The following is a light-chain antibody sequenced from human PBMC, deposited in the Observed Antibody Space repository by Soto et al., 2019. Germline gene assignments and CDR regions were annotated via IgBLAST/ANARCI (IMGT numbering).Light chain of an antibody. J-gene: IGKJ1*01. CDR2: DAS. CDR3: QQYNNWPRT. CDR1: QSVSSD. Sequence: IVMRLAPATRAVSTGERATLSCRASQSVSSDLAWYQQKPGQAPRLLIFDASNRATGIPDRFSGSGSGTEFTLTISSLQSEDFAVYYCQQYNNWPRTFGQGTKVDI. V-gene: IGKV3D-15*01.